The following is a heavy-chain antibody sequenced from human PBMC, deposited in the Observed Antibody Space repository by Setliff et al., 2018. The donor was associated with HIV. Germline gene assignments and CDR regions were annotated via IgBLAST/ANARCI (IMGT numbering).Heavy chain of an antibody. J-gene: IGHJ3*02. V-gene: IGHV4-4*08. Sequence: SETLSLTCTVAGGPMSGYYWSWLRQSPVKGLEWIGYIYSSGTTNYNPSFKSRVSISLDTSRTQFSLMLSAVNAADTAIYSWAKYLRVSGTYVFAIWGLGTLVTVSS. CDR1: GGPMSGYY. CDR2: IYSSGTT. CDR3: AKYLRVSGTYVFAI. D-gene: IGHD3-9*01.